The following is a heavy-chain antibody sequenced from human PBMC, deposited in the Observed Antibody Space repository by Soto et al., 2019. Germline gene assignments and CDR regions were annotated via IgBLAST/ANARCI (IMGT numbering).Heavy chain of an antibody. D-gene: IGHD3-3*01. CDR2: XYXXXTX. J-gene: IGHJ3*02. V-gene: IGHV4-59*01. CDR3: ARASSTIFGDPYFDI. CDR1: GGSINSFY. Sequence: TSESLSLTCSVSGGSINSFYWNWIRLAPGKGLQWIXYXYXXXTXNXXXSXXXXVTISVDTSRSQFSLKLSSMTAADTALYYCARASSTIFGDPYFDIWGPGIMLTVSS.